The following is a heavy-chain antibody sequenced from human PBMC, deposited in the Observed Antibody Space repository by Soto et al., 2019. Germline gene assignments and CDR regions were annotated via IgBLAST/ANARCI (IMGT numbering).Heavy chain of an antibody. Sequence: GGSLRLSCAASGFTFSSYAMSWVRQAPGKGLEWVSAISGSGGSTYYADSVKGRFTISRDNSKNTLYLQMNSLRAEDTAVYYCAKKQSFDWLLAVDVWGKGTTVTVSS. CDR1: GFTFSSYA. CDR2: ISGSGGST. CDR3: AKKQSFDWLLAVDV. V-gene: IGHV3-23*01. J-gene: IGHJ6*04. D-gene: IGHD3-9*01.